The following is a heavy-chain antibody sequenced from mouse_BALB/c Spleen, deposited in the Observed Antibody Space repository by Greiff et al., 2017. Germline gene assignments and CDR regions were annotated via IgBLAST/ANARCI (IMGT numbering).Heavy chain of an antibody. Sequence: VQLQQSGPELVKPGASVRISCKASGYTFTSYYIHWVKQRPGQGLEWIGWIYPGNVNTKYNEKFKGKATLTADKSSSTAYMQLSSLTSEDSAVYFCARSGWDYAMDYWGQGTSVTVSS. V-gene: IGHV1S56*01. CDR1: GYTFTSYY. D-gene: IGHD2-3*01. CDR3: ARSGWDYAMDY. J-gene: IGHJ4*01. CDR2: IYPGNVNT.